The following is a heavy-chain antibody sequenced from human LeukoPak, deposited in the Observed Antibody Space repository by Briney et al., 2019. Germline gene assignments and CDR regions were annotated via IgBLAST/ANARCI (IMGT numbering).Heavy chain of an antibody. CDR1: GYTFTGYY. D-gene: IGHD3-10*01. V-gene: IGHV1-2*04. CDR3: ATDSGITMVRGVPFYYYYGMDV. Sequence: ASVKVSCKASGYTFTGYYMHWVRQAPGQGLEWMGWINPNSGGTNYAQKFQGWVTMTRDTSISTAYMELSSLRSEDTAVYYCATDSGITMVRGVPFYYYYGMDVWGQGTTVTVSS. CDR2: INPNSGGT. J-gene: IGHJ6*02.